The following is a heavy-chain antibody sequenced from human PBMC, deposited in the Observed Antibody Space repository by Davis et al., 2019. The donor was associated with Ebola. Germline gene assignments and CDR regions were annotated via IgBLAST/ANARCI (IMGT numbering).Heavy chain of an antibody. CDR3: ARDVAGRAGY. CDR2: ITTESDP. Sequence: GESLKISCAASGLSFSRHSMNWVRQAPGKGLECVASITTESDPNYAASVKARFTISRDNAKNSLFLQMNSLRADDTAVYYCARDVAGRAGYWGQGTLVTVSS. D-gene: IGHD1-14*01. J-gene: IGHJ4*02. CDR1: GLSFSRHS. V-gene: IGHV3-21*06.